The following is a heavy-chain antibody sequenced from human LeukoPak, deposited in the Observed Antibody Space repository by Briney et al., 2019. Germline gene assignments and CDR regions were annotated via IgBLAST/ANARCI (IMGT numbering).Heavy chain of an antibody. J-gene: IGHJ6*02. D-gene: IGHD1-26*01. V-gene: IGHV4-34*01. Sequence: SETLSLTCAVYGGSFSGYYWSWIRQPPGKGLEWIGEINHSGSTNYNPSLKSRVTISVDTSKNQFSLKLSSVPAADTAVYYCARDEWALPPHVDGGMDVWGQGTTVTVSS. CDR2: INHSGST. CDR3: ARDEWALPPHVDGGMDV. CDR1: GGSFSGYY.